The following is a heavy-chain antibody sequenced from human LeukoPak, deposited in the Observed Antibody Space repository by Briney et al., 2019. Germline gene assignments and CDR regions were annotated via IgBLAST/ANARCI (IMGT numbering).Heavy chain of an antibody. CDR2: IYYSGST. Sequence: SETLSLTCTVSGGSISSSSYYWGWIRQPPGKGLEWIGSIYYSGSTYYNPSLKSRVTISVDTSKNQFSLKLSSVTAADTAVYYCARGFLIAARPFDYWGQGTLVTVSS. D-gene: IGHD6-6*01. V-gene: IGHV4-39*07. J-gene: IGHJ4*02. CDR1: GGSISSSSYY. CDR3: ARGFLIAARPFDY.